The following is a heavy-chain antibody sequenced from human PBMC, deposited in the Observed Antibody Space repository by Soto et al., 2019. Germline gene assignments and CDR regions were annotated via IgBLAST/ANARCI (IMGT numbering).Heavy chain of an antibody. D-gene: IGHD4-17*01. CDR1: GFTFSSYG. CDR2: IWYDGSNK. CDR3: ARDPYGDYGAYYYGMDV. Sequence: GGSLRLSCAASGFTFSSYGMHWVRQAPGKGLEWVAVIWYDGSNKYYADSVKGRFTISRDNSKNTLYLQMNSLRAEDTAVYYCARDPYGDYGAYYYGMDVWGQGTTVTVSS. J-gene: IGHJ6*02. V-gene: IGHV3-33*01.